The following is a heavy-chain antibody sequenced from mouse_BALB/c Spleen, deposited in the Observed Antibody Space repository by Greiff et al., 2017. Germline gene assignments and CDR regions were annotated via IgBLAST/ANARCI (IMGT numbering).Heavy chain of an antibody. V-gene: IGHV3-8*02. CDR2: ISYSGST. CDR1: GDSITSGY. Sequence: EVKLVESGPSLVKPSQTLSLTCSVTGDSITSGYWNWIRKFPGNKLEYMGYISYSGSTYYNPSLKSRISITRDTSKNQYYLQLNSVTTEDTATYYCARFYYDYDHAMDYWGQGTSVTVSS. CDR3: ARFYYDYDHAMDY. J-gene: IGHJ4*01. D-gene: IGHD2-4*01.